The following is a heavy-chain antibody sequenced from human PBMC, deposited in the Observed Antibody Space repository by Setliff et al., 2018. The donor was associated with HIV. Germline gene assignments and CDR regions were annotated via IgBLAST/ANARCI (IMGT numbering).Heavy chain of an antibody. V-gene: IGHV4-34*01. CDR1: GGSLSGHY. CDR2: INHSGST. Sequence: PSETLSLTCAVHGGSLSGHYWSWIRQTPGKGLAWIAEINHSGSTNYNMSLWSRVTISLDASRNQFSLELISVTAADTAVYYCAGGPGTTSIDYWAQGTLVTVSS. CDR3: AGGPGTTSIDY. D-gene: IGHD1-26*01. J-gene: IGHJ4*02.